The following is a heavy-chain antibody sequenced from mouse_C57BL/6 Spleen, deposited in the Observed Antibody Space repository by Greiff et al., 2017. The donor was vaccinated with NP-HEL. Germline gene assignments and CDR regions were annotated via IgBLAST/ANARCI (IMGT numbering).Heavy chain of an antibody. CDR1: GYTFTSYW. D-gene: IGHD4-1*01. Sequence: VQLQQSGAELVMPGASVKLSCKASGYTFTSYWMHWVKQRPGQGLEWIGEIDPSDSYTNYNQKFKGKSTLTVDKSSSTAYMQLSSLTSEDSAVYYCARSWDFGYFDVWGTGTTVTVSS. CDR2: IDPSDSYT. CDR3: ARSWDFGYFDV. J-gene: IGHJ1*03. V-gene: IGHV1-69*01.